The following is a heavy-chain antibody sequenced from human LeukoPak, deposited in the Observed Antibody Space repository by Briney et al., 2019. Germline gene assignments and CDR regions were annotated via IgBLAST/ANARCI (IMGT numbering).Heavy chain of an antibody. Sequence: SVKVSCKASGGTFSSYAISWLRQAPGQGLEWMGGIIPIFGTANYAQKFQGRVTITTDESTSTAYMELSSLRSEDTAVYYCARVLVRYDQDYYDSSGYQYYFDYWGQGTLVTVSS. D-gene: IGHD3-22*01. J-gene: IGHJ4*02. V-gene: IGHV1-69*05. CDR1: GGTFSSYA. CDR3: ARVLVRYDQDYYDSSGYQYYFDY. CDR2: IIPIFGTA.